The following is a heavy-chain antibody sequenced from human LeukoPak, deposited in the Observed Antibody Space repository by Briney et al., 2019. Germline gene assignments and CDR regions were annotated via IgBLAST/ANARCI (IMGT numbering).Heavy chain of an antibody. D-gene: IGHD2-2*01. V-gene: IGHV3-7*04. J-gene: IGHJ6*02. CDR2: IKQGGSEK. Sequence: LRLSSAAPGFTLWRDWVSLVRQAPGKGLGWGAKIKQGGSEKYYVDSVKGRFTISRDNAKNSLYLQMNSLRAEDTAVFYRARVLVSPKNYYFYGMDVWGQGTTVTVSS. CDR3: ARVLVSPKNYYFYGMDV. CDR1: GFTLWRDW.